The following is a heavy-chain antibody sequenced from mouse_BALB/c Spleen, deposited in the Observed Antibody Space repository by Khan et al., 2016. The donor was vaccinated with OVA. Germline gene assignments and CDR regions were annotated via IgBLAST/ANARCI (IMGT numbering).Heavy chain of an antibody. CDR1: GYSFTGYN. V-gene: IGHV1S135*01. J-gene: IGHJ2*01. CDR2: IDPYDGGT. CDR3: AREGNYYLDY. Sequence: VQLQQSGPELEKPGASVKISCKASGYSFTGYNINWVKQSSGETLEWIGNIDPYDGGTSDNQKFKGKATLTVDKSSSTVSMQLMILTSEDSAVSYCAREGNYYLDYWGQGTT. D-gene: IGHD2-1*01.